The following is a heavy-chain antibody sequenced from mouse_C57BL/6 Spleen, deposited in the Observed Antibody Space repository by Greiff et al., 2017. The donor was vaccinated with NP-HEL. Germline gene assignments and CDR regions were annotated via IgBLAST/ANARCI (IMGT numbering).Heavy chain of an antibody. J-gene: IGHJ2*01. D-gene: IGHD2-4*01. CDR3: ARHEDMECDYTFDY. CDR2: FSPGSGRI. V-gene: IGHV1-62-2*01. CDR1: GYTFTEYT. Sequence: QVQLQQSGAELVKPGASVKLSCKASGYTFTEYTIHWVKQRSGQGLEWIGWFSPGSGRIKFHETFKDKATLTSDKSSSTVSMTLSRLTTDDTAVYFCARHEDMECDYTFDYWGQGTTLTVSS.